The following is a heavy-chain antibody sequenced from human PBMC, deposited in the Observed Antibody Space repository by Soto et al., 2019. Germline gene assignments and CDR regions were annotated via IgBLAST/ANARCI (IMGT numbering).Heavy chain of an antibody. CDR2: ISYDGSNK. V-gene: IGHV3-30*18. J-gene: IGHJ6*01. D-gene: IGHD3-16*01. CDR3: AKDRGGRGGMDV. CDR1: GFTFSSYG. Sequence: QVQLVESGGGVVQPGRSLRLSCAASGFTFSSYGMHWVRQAPGKGLEWVALISYDGSNKYYADSVKGRFTISRDNSKNTLYLQMNSLRAEDTAVYYCAKDRGGRGGMDVWGQGTTVTVSS.